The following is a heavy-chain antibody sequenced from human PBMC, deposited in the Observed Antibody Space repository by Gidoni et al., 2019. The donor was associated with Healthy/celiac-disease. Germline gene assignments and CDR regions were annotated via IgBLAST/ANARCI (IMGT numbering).Heavy chain of an antibody. D-gene: IGHD4-4*01. CDR3: AKSKVRDSNYGGYYYGMDV. CDR1: GFTFSSYA. Sequence: EVQLLESGGGLVQPGGSLRLSCAASGFTFSSYAMSWVRQAPGKGLEWVSAISGSGGSTYYADSVKGRFTISRDNSKNTLYLKMNSLRAEDTAVYDCAKSKVRDSNYGGYYYGMDVWGQGTTVTVSS. V-gene: IGHV3-23*01. J-gene: IGHJ6*02. CDR2: ISGSGGST.